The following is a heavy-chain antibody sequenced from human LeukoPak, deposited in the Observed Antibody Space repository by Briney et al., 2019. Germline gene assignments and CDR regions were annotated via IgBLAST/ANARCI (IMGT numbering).Heavy chain of an antibody. Sequence: GGSLRLSCAASGFTFSSYWMNWARQAPGKGLEWVANIKQDGGEKYYVDSVKGRFTISRDNAKNSLYLQMDSLRVEDTAVYYCARPLSDPTYCGGDCYPYYYYYYGMDVWGQGTTVTVSS. CDR2: IKQDGGEK. CDR1: GFTFSSYW. J-gene: IGHJ6*02. CDR3: ARPLSDPTYCGGDCYPYYYYYYGMDV. D-gene: IGHD2-21*02. V-gene: IGHV3-7*01.